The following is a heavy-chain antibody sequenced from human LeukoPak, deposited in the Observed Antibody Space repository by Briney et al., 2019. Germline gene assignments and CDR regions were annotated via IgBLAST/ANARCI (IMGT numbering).Heavy chain of an antibody. CDR1: GFTVSSNY. CDR2: IYSGGST. J-gene: IGHJ3*02. V-gene: IGHV3-53*01. Sequence: GRSLRLSCAASGFTVSSNYMSWVRQAPGKGLEWVSVIYSGGSTYYADSVKGRFTISRDNSKNTLYLQMNSLRAEDTAVYYCAGLGVVVPAANDAFDIWGQGTMVTVSS. D-gene: IGHD2-2*01. CDR3: AGLGVVVPAANDAFDI.